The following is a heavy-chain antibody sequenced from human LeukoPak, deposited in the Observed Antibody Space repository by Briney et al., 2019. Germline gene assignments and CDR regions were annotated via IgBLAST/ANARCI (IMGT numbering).Heavy chain of an antibody. CDR1: GFTFSSYG. Sequence: AGGSLRLSCAASGFTFSSYGMHWVRQAPGKGLEWVAVISYDGSNKYYADSVKGRFTNSRDNSKNTLYLQMNSLRAEDTAVYYCAKVASSSHADFDYWGQGTLVTVSS. CDR3: AKVASSSHADFDY. CDR2: ISYDGSNK. D-gene: IGHD6-13*01. J-gene: IGHJ4*02. V-gene: IGHV3-30*18.